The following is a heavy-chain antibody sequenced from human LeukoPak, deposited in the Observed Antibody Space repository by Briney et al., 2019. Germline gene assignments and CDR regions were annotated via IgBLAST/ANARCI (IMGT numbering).Heavy chain of an antibody. D-gene: IGHD3-10*01. J-gene: IGHJ3*02. V-gene: IGHV4-34*01. CDR2: INHSGST. CDR1: GGSFSGYY. CDR3: ARVGYGSGSYYNNALDI. Sequence: SETLSLTCAVYGGSFSGYYWSWIRQPPGKGLEWIGEINHSGSTNYNPSLKSRVTISVDTSKNQFSLKLSSVTATDTAVYYCARVGYGSGSYYNNALDIWGQGTMVTVSS.